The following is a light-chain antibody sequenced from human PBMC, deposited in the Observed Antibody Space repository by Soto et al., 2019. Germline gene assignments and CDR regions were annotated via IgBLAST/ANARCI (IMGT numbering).Light chain of an antibody. CDR1: NSNIGGNT. CDR2: GRN. Sequence: QPVLTQPPSASGTPGQTVTISCSGSNSNIGGNTVNWYQQVPGTAPKLLLYGRNQRPSVVPDRFSGSKSGTSAFLAVSGLQSDDEADFYCGAGDDSLTGYVFGTGTKLTVL. J-gene: IGLJ1*01. V-gene: IGLV1-44*01. CDR3: GAGDDSLTGYV.